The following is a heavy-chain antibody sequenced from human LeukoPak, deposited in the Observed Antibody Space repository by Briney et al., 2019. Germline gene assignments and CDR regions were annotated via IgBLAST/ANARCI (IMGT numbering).Heavy chain of an antibody. CDR3: ARRRKTHLDY. V-gene: IGHV4-31*03. J-gene: IGHJ4*02. Sequence: SETLSLTCTVSGGSISSGGYYWSWIRQHPGKGLEWIGYIYYSGSTYYNPSLKSRVTISVDTSKNQFSLKLSSVTAADTAVYYCARRRKTHLDYWGQGTLVTVSS. CDR1: GGSISSGGYY. CDR2: IYYSGST.